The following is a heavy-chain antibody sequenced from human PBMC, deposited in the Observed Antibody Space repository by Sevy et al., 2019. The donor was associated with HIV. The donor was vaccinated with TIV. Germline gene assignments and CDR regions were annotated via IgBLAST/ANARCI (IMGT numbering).Heavy chain of an antibody. Sequence: GGSLRLSCAASGFIFSSYSINWVRQAPGKGLEWVSSISSSSKYIYYADSVKGRFTISRDNPKNSLFLQMNSLRAEDTAVYYCARDPAIAAAVTFDYWGQGTLVTVSS. J-gene: IGHJ4*02. CDR3: ARDPAIAAAVTFDY. CDR2: ISSSSKYI. CDR1: GFIFSSYS. V-gene: IGHV3-21*01. D-gene: IGHD6-13*01.